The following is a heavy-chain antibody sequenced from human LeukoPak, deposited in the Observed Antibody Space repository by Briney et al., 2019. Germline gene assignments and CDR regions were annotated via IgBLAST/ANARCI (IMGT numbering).Heavy chain of an antibody. Sequence: PSETLSLTCVVSNYSFSGGYYWGWIRQPPGKGLEWIGSIYHSGSTYYNPSLKSRVTISIDTSKNQFSLKLSSVTAADTAVYYCARHEQGYCTSSSCRGSDYWGQGTLVTVSS. J-gene: IGHJ4*02. D-gene: IGHD2-2*01. CDR1: NYSFSGGYY. CDR2: IYHSGST. CDR3: ARHEQGYCTSSSCRGSDY. V-gene: IGHV4-38-2*01.